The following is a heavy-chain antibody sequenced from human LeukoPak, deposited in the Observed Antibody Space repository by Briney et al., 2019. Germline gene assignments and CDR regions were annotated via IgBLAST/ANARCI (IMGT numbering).Heavy chain of an antibody. CDR1: GFTFSSYG. D-gene: IGHD6-6*01. Sequence: GGSVRLSCAASGFTFSSYGMHWVRQAPGKGLEWVGFIRYDGSNKYYADTVKGRFTISRDNSKHTLYLQMNSLRAEDTAVYYSAKGSEYSSSSVYWGQGTLVTVSS. J-gene: IGHJ4*02. CDR3: AKGSEYSSSSVY. V-gene: IGHV3-30*02. CDR2: IRYDGSNK.